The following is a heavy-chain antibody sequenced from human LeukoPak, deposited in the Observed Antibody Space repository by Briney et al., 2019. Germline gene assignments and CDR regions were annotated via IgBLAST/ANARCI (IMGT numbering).Heavy chain of an antibody. CDR1: GFTFSSYA. V-gene: IGHV3-23*01. CDR3: AKDWSVGFLEWFLYDY. J-gene: IGHJ4*02. CDR2: ISGSGGST. D-gene: IGHD3-3*01. Sequence: GGSLRLSCAASGFTFSSYAMSWVRQAPGKGLEWVSAISGSGGSTYYADSVKGRFTISRDNSKSTLYLQMNSLRAEDTAVYYCAKDWSVGFLEWFLYDYWGQGTLFTVSS.